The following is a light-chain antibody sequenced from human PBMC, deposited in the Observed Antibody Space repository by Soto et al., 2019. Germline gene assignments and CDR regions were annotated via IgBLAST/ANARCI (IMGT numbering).Light chain of an antibody. CDR1: QGISSY. CDR2: AAS. Sequence: AIRMTQSPSSFSASTGDRVTITCRASQGISSYLAWYQQKPGKAPKLLIYAASTLQSGVPSRFSGSGSGTDFTLTISCLQSEDFATYYFQQDYSYPQFTVGPGTKVDI. CDR3: QQDYSYPQFT. J-gene: IGKJ3*01. V-gene: IGKV1-8*01.